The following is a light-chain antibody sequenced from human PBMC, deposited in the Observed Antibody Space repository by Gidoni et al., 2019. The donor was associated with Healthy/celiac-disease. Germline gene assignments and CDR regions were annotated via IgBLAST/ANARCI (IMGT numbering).Light chain of an antibody. CDR1: QSVSSN. CDR2: GAS. CDR3: QQYNNWPPPWT. J-gene: IGKJ1*01. V-gene: IGKV3-15*01. Sequence: EIVMTQSPATLSVSPGERATLSCRASQSVSSNLAWYQQKPGQAPRLLIYGASTRATVIPARFSGSGSGTEFTLTISSLQSEDFAVYYCQQYNNWPPPWTFGQXTKVEIK.